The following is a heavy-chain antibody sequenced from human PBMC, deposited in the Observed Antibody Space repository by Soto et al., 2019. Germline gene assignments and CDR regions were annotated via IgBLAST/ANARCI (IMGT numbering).Heavy chain of an antibody. V-gene: IGHV1-8*01. CDR3: AVYGGNRYWYFDL. CDR1: GYTFTSYD. CDR2: MNPNSGNT. Sequence: QVQLVQSGAEVKKPGASVKVSCKASGYTFTSYDINWVRQATGQGLEWMGWMNPNSGNTGYAEKFQGRVTMTRNTSRSPAYMELTSLGSEATAVYYCAVYGGNRYWYFDLWGRGTLGTVSS. J-gene: IGHJ2*01. D-gene: IGHD4-17*01.